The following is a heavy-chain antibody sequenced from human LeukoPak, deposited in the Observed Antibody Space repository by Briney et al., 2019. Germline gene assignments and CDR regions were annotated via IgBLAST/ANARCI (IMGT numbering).Heavy chain of an antibody. Sequence: GGSLRLSCTASGFTFSDYYMSWIRQAPGKGLEWVSYISSSSSTIYYADSVKGRFTISRDNAKNSLYLQMNSLRAEDTAVYYCARLGLISGGSSLASLGFDIWGQGTMVTVSS. D-gene: IGHD2-2*01. J-gene: IGHJ3*02. CDR2: ISSSSSTI. CDR1: GFTFSDYY. V-gene: IGHV3-11*04. CDR3: ARLGLISGGSSLASLGFDI.